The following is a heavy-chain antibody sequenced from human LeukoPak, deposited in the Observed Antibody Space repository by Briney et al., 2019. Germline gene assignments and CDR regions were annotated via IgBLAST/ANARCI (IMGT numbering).Heavy chain of an antibody. CDR3: ARAPITSPFYFDY. CDR2: INWSGGST. D-gene: IGHD2-2*01. Sequence: GGSLRLSCTASGFAFDEHGRSWVRQVPGKGLEWVSGINWSGGSTGNADPLRGRFTISRDNAKNSLYLQMDSLRAEDTALYYCARAPITSPFYFDYWGQGTLVTVSS. V-gene: IGHV3-20*04. CDR1: GFAFDEHG. J-gene: IGHJ4*02.